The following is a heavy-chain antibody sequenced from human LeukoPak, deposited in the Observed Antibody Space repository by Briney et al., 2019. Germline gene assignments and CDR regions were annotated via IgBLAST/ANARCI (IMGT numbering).Heavy chain of an antibody. CDR1: GFTVSSNY. V-gene: IGHV3-66*02. CDR3: AREEYYYDSSGYYYFDY. J-gene: IGHJ4*02. Sequence: GGSLRLSCAASGFTVSSNYMSWVRQAPGKGLEWVSAIYSGGSTYYADSVKGRFTISRDNSKNTLYLQMNSLRAEDTAVYYCAREEYYYDSSGYYYFDYWGQGTLVTVSS. D-gene: IGHD3-22*01. CDR2: IYSGGST.